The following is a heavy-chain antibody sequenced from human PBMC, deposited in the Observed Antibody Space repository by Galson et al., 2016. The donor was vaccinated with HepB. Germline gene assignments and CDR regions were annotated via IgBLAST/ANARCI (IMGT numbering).Heavy chain of an antibody. Sequence: SETLSLTCEVNGASFSGYFWSWIRQPPGKGLEWIGYIYYSGSTNYNPSLKSRVTISVDTSKNQFSLKLSSVTAADTAVYYCARLLVSLHYYDSSGYSDWGQGTLVTVSS. CDR2: IYYSGST. D-gene: IGHD3-22*01. V-gene: IGHV4-59*01. CDR3: ARLLVSLHYYDSSGYSD. CDR1: GASFSGYF. J-gene: IGHJ4*02.